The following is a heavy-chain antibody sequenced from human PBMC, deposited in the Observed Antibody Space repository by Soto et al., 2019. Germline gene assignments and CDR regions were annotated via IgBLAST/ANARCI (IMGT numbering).Heavy chain of an antibody. Sequence: QVQLVHSGTEVKKPGSSVKVSCKASGGTFRNYPINWVRQAPGQGLEWMGSIFPLTDIPDYAQNFQARLTISADKSTSTAYMELRSLTSDDTAMYFCARGPLVVLNYFESWGQGTLVTVSS. CDR1: GGTFRNYP. J-gene: IGHJ4*02. CDR2: IFPLTDIP. CDR3: ARGPLVVLNYFES. V-gene: IGHV1-69*04.